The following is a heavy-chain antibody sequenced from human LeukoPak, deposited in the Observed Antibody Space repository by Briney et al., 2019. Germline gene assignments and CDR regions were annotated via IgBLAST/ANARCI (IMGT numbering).Heavy chain of an antibody. CDR3: ANEILGVYYDSSGYYFDY. J-gene: IGHJ4*02. Sequence: GRSLRPSCAASGFTFSSYGMHWVRQAPGKGLEWVAVIWYDGSNKYYADSAKGRFTISRDNSKNTLYLQMNSLRAEDTAVYYCANEILGVYYDSSGYYFDYWGQGTLVTVSS. CDR1: GFTFSSYG. V-gene: IGHV3-33*06. D-gene: IGHD3-22*01. CDR2: IWYDGSNK.